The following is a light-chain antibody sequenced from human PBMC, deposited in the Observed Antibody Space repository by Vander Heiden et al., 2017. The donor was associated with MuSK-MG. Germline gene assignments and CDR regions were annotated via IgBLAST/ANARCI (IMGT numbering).Light chain of an antibody. Sequence: QSVLTQPPSVSEAPRQRVTISYSGSSANIGNNAVNWYQQLPGKAPKLLIYYDVRRPSGVSDRCSGSKSGTSASLAISGLQAEDEADYYCAAGDDRLNGPVFGGGTKLTVL. J-gene: IGLJ2*01. V-gene: IGLV1-36*01. CDR1: SANIGNNA. CDR3: AAGDDRLNGPV. CDR2: YDV.